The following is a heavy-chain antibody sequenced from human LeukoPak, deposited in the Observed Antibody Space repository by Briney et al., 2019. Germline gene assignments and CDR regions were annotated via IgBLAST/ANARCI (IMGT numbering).Heavy chain of an antibody. CDR3: AKGLHGGVGYGVDV. D-gene: IGHD3-16*01. V-gene: IGHV3-23*01. J-gene: IGHJ6*02. Sequence: GGSLRLSCAASGFTFSGSAMHWVRQAPGKGLEWVSSISGTGGRTYSADSVKGRFTISRDNSKNTLYLQMKNLRVEHTAVYYCAKGLHGGVGYGVDVWGQGTTVSVSS. CDR1: GFTFSGSA. CDR2: ISGTGGRT.